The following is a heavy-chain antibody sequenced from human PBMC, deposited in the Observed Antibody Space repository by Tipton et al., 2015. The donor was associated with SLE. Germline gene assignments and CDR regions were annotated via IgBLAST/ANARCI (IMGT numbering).Heavy chain of an antibody. CDR2: IKDRGST. Sequence: TLSLTCAVFGGSFYGGSFSGYYWSWIRQRPGKGLEWIGEIKDRGSTYYNPSLKSRVTISVDTSKNQFSLRLSSVTAADTAVYYCARHFGWSFDVWGQGTMVTVSS. V-gene: IGHV4-34*01. CDR3: ARHFGWSFDV. CDR1: GGSFSGYY. D-gene: IGHD2-15*01. J-gene: IGHJ3*01.